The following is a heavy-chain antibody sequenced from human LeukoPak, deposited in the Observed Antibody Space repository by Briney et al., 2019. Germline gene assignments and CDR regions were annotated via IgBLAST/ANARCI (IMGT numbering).Heavy chain of an antibody. CDR2: ISYDGSNK. V-gene: IGHV3-30*18. Sequence: GRSLRLSCAASGFTFSSYGMHWVRQAPGKGLEWVAVISYDGSNKYYADSVKGRFTISRDNSKNTLYLQMNSLRAEDTAVYYCAKVGVGATPIDYWGQGTPVTVSS. D-gene: IGHD1-26*01. CDR1: GFTFSSYG. CDR3: AKVGVGATPIDY. J-gene: IGHJ4*02.